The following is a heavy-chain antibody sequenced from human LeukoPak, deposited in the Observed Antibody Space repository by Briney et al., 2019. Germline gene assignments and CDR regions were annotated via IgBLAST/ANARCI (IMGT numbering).Heavy chain of an antibody. V-gene: IGHV3-11*01. CDR3: ARAVAGDTLYYYYYYYMDV. D-gene: IGHD6-19*01. CDR2: ISSSGSTI. J-gene: IGHJ6*03. CDR1: GFTFSDYY. Sequence: GGSLRLSCAASGFTFSDYYTSWIRQAPGKGLEWVSYISSSGSTIYYADSVKGRFTISRDNAKNSLYLQMNSLRAEDTAVYYCARAVAGDTLYYYYYYYMDVWGKGTTVTVSS.